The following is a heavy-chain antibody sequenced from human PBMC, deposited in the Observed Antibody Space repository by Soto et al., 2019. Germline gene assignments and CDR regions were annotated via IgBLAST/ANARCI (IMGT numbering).Heavy chain of an antibody. V-gene: IGHV3-21*06. CDR3: ARDLYGDYSFDY. Sequence: PGGSLRLSCAASGFNFRTYTFNWVRQAPGKGLEWVSSISTTGDYIYYADSVKGRFTISRDNPKNSLYLQMNSLEAEDTAVYYCARDLYGDYSFDYWGQGTLVTVSS. D-gene: IGHD4-17*01. CDR1: GFNFRTYT. CDR2: ISTTGDYI. J-gene: IGHJ4*02.